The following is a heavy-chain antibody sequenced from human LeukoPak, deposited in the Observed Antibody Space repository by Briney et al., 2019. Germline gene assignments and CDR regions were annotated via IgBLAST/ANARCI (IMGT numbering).Heavy chain of an antibody. CDR3: AKDFRLWFGELLYPDYFDY. CDR2: ISGSGGRT. Sequence: PGGSLRLSCAASGFTFTSYAMSWVRQAPGKGLEWVSGISGSGGRTYYANSVKGRFTISRDNFKNTLSLQMNSLRAEDTAVYYCAKDFRLWFGELLYPDYFDYWGQGTLVTVSS. CDR1: GFTFTSYA. J-gene: IGHJ4*02. D-gene: IGHD3-10*01. V-gene: IGHV3-23*01.